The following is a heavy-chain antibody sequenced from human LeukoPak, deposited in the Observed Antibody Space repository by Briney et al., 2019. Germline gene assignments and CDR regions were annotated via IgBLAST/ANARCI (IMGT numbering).Heavy chain of an antibody. CDR2: INPNSGGT. J-gene: IGHJ6*03. D-gene: IGHD5-18*01. Sequence: ASVKVSCKASGYTFTGYYMHWVRQAPGQGLEWMGRINPNSGGTNYEQKFQGRVTMTRDTSISTAYMELSRLRSDDTAVYYCAREVIQLWLQGYYYMDVWGKGTTVTVSS. V-gene: IGHV1-2*06. CDR1: GYTFTGYY. CDR3: AREVIQLWLQGYYYMDV.